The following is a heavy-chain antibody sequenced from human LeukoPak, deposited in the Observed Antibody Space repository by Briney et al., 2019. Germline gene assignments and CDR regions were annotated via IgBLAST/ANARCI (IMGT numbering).Heavy chain of an antibody. CDR1: GYTFTSYG. V-gene: IGHV1-2*06. Sequence: ASVKVSCKTSGYTFTSYGIIWVRQAPGQGLEWMGRINPNSGGTNYAQKFQGRVTMTRDTSISTAYMELSRLRSDDTAVYYCATIGVVPAANTYGMDVWGQGTTVTVSS. D-gene: IGHD2-2*01. CDR3: ATIGVVPAANTYGMDV. J-gene: IGHJ6*02. CDR2: INPNSGGT.